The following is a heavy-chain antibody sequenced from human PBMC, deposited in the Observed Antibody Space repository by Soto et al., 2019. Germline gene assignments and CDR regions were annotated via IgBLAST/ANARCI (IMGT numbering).Heavy chain of an antibody. V-gene: IGHV4-30-4*01. CDR1: GGSISSTNYF. Sequence: QVQLQESGPGLVKPSQTLSLTCTVSGGSISSTNYFWSWIRQPPGKGLEWIAYIDYSGSAYSNPSLESRITISVDTSRNQFSLKLSSVTAADTAVYYCAREVIATADSDAFDIWGQGTMVTVSS. J-gene: IGHJ3*02. CDR2: IDYSGSA. D-gene: IGHD6-13*01. CDR3: AREVIATADSDAFDI.